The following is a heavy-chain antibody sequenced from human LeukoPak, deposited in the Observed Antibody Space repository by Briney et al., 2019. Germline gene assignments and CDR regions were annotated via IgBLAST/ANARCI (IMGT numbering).Heavy chain of an antibody. CDR1: GFTFSSYW. Sequence: GGSLRLSCAASGFTFSSYWMSWVRQAPGKGLEWVANIKQDGSEKYYADSVKGRFTISGDNSKNTLYLQMNSLRAEDTAVYYCAKAHYYDSSGSKGYYYSYMDVWGKGTTVTVSS. J-gene: IGHJ6*03. CDR3: AKAHYYDSSGSKGYYYSYMDV. D-gene: IGHD3-22*01. V-gene: IGHV3-7*01. CDR2: IKQDGSEK.